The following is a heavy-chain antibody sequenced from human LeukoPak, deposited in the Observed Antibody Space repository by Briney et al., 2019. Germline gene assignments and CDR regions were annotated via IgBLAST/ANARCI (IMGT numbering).Heavy chain of an antibody. CDR3: AREDYGRWFDP. V-gene: IGHV1-69*01. CDR2: IIPVFGTT. D-gene: IGHD4-17*01. J-gene: IGHJ5*02. CDR1: GGTFNSYA. Sequence: SVKVSCKASGGTFNSYALSWVRQAPGQGLEWMGGIIPVFGTTKYAQKFQGRVTITADELTNTAYMDLSSLRSEDTAVYYCAREDYGRWFDPWGQGILVTVSS.